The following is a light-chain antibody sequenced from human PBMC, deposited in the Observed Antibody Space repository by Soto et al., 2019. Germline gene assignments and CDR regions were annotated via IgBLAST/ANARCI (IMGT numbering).Light chain of an antibody. V-gene: IGLV2-14*03. CDR3: SSYTNTNTVV. J-gene: IGLJ2*01. CDR1: SGDVGGHDY. Sequence: QSALTQVASVSGSPGQSITISCTGTSGDVGGHDYVSWYQQYPGKSPKLMIYNVNYRPSEVSNRYSGSKYGNTASQTISGLQAEDAANDYCSSYTNTNTVVFGGGTKLTVL. CDR2: NVN.